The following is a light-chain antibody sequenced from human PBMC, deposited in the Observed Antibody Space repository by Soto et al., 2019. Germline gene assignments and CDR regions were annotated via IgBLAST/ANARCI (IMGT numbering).Light chain of an antibody. CDR2: DVS. Sequence: QCALTQPASESGSPGQSITISCTGTSSDVGGYNYVSWYQHHPGKAPKLMIFDVSNRPSGVSNRFSGSKSGNTASLTISGLQPEDEADYYCSSYTTSNTRQIVFGTGTKVTVL. CDR3: SSYTTSNTRQIV. V-gene: IGLV2-14*03. CDR1: SSDVGGYNY. J-gene: IGLJ1*01.